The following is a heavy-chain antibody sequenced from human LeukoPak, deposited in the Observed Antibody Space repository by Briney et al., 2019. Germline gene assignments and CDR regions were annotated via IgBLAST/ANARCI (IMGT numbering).Heavy chain of an antibody. CDR3: AKARADGYNDAFDM. V-gene: IGHV3-30*02. D-gene: IGHD5-24*01. Sequence: PGGSLRLSCAASGFTFSNYGMHWVRQAPGKGLEWMALIRYDTNNKYYADSVKGRFTISGDNSKNTLYLQMNSLRAEDTAVYYCAKARADGYNDAFDMWGQGTMVTVSS. J-gene: IGHJ3*02. CDR2: IRYDTNNK. CDR1: GFTFSNYG.